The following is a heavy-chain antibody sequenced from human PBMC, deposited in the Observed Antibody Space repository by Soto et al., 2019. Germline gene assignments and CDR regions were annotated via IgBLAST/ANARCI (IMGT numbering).Heavy chain of an antibody. J-gene: IGHJ4*02. V-gene: IGHV4-59*01. Sequence: QVQLQESGPGLVKPSETLSLTCTVSGASISSYYWSWVRQPPGKGLEWIRYISYSGSTNYNPSLKSRVTMSVDTSKNQFSLKLSSVTAADTAVYYCARTPNYYGSGSYLHHWGQGTLVTVSS. CDR1: GASISSYY. CDR3: ARTPNYYGSGSYLHH. D-gene: IGHD3-10*01. CDR2: ISYSGST.